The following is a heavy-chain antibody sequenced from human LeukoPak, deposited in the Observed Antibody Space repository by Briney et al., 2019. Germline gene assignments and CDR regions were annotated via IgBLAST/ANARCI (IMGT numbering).Heavy chain of an antibody. V-gene: IGHV3-74*01. CDR1: GFTFSSYW. CDR2: INTDGSST. D-gene: IGHD1-14*01. J-gene: IGHJ2*01. Sequence: GGSLRLSCAASGFTFSSYWMHWVRQAPGKGLVWVSRINTDGSSTSYADSVKGRFTISRDNAKNTLYLQMNSLRAEDTAVYYCARTPHSYWYFDLWGRGTLVTVSS. CDR3: ARTPHSYWYFDL.